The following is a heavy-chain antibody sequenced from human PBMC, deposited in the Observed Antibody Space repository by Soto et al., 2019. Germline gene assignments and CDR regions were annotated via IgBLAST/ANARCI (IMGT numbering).Heavy chain of an antibody. CDR1: GCTFSSYA. Sequence: SVKVSCKASGCTFSSYAISWVRQAPGQGLEWMGGIIPIFGTANYAQKFQGRVTITADESTSTAYMELSSLRSEDTAVYYCAIRECTNGVCSNYYYYYGMDVWGQGTTVTVSS. V-gene: IGHV1-69*13. CDR3: AIRECTNGVCSNYYYYYGMDV. D-gene: IGHD2-8*01. J-gene: IGHJ6*02. CDR2: IIPIFGTA.